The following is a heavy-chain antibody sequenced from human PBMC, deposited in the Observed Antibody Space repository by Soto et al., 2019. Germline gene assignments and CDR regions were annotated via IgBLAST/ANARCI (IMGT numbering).Heavy chain of an antibody. Sequence: PSETLSLTCTVSGGSISSYYWSWIRQPPGRGLEWIGYIYYSGSTNYNPSLKSRVTISVDTSKNQFSLKLSSVTAADTAVYYCASSLSEYCSGGSCYFVWLDYWGQGTLVTVSS. CDR3: ASSLSEYCSGGSCYFVWLDY. CDR1: GGSISSYY. D-gene: IGHD2-15*01. J-gene: IGHJ4*02. CDR2: IYYSGST. V-gene: IGHV4-59*01.